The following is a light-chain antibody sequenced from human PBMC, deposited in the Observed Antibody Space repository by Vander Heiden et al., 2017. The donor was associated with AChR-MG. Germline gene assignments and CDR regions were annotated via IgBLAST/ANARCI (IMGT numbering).Light chain of an antibody. Sequence: YVLTQPPSVSVPPGETARTPCRGRTLGCDNVHWFQQRPGQAPVLVIYDGSDRPSGIPGRFSGSTSGSTATLTISRVEGGDEADYYCQVWDSSGDQVVIGGGTKLTVL. CDR1: TLGCDN. CDR2: DGS. V-gene: IGLV3-21*04. CDR3: QVWDSSGDQVV. J-gene: IGLJ3*02.